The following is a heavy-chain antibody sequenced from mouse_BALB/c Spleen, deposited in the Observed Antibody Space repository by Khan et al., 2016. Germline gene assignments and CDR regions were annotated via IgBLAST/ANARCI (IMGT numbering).Heavy chain of an antibody. CDR3: ARGPPQYYGSSYWFAY. D-gene: IGHD1-1*01. CDR1: GYAFTNYL. Sequence: QVQLQQSGAELVRPGTSVKVSCKASGYAFTNYLIEWVKQRPGQGLEWIGVINPGSGGTNYNEKFKGKATLTADKSSSTAYMQLSSLTSDDSAVYFCARGPPQYYGSSYWFAYWGQGTLVTVSA. CDR2: INPGSGGT. V-gene: IGHV1-54*01. J-gene: IGHJ3*01.